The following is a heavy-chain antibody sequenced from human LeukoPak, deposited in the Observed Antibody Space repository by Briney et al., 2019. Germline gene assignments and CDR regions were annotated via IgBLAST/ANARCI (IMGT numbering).Heavy chain of an antibody. J-gene: IGHJ3*01. CDR2: IEGDGSGT. V-gene: IGHV3-23*03. D-gene: IGHD2-15*01. Sequence: GGSLRLSCGASRFIFSNYAMTWVRQARGKGLEWVSSIEGDGSGTYYADSVRGRFIVSRDNSKNTLVLQMNRLRSEAAAVYYCAKDSVSQNGIFDPFDLWGQGTLVTVSS. CDR1: RFIFSNYA. CDR3: AKDSVSQNGIFDPFDL.